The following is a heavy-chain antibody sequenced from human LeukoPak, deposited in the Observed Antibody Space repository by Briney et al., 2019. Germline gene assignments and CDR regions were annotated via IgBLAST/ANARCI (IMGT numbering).Heavy chain of an antibody. CDR2: ISSSGSTI. J-gene: IGHJ4*02. D-gene: IGHD1-26*01. Sequence: AWGSLRLSCAASGFTFSSYEMNWVRQAPGKGLEWVSYISSSGSTIYYADSVKGRFTISRDNAKNSLYLQMNSLRAEDTAVYYCARDQWGGFDYWGQGTLVNVSS. CDR1: GFTFSSYE. V-gene: IGHV3-48*03. CDR3: ARDQWGGFDY.